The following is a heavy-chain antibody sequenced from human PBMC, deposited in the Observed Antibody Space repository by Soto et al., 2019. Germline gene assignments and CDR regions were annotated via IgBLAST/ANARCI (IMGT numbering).Heavy chain of an antibody. D-gene: IGHD6-19*01. CDR3: ERYGYSSGGYVGANCDY. V-gene: IGHV1-18*01. CDR2: ISAYNGNT. CDR1: GYTFTSYG. J-gene: IGHJ4*02. Sequence: QVQLVQSGAEVKKPGASVKVSCKASGYTFTSYGISWVRQAPGQGLEWMGWISAYNGNTNYAQKFQGRVTMTTNTSTRTAHNELRSLRSYDTAVSCCERYGYSSGGYVGANCDYWGQGTLVTVSS.